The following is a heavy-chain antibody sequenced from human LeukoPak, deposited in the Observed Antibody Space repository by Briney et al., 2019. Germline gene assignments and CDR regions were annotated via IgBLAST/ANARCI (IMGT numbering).Heavy chain of an antibody. D-gene: IGHD7-27*01. V-gene: IGHV3-30*02. J-gene: IGHJ3*02. CDR2: IRYDGSNK. Sequence: GGSLRLSCAASGFTFSSYGMHWVRQAPGKGLEWVAFIRYDGSNKYYADSVKGRFTISRDNSKNTLYLQMNSLRAEDTAVYYCAKLSQLTGVPDAFDIWGQGTMVTVSS. CDR3: AKLSQLTGVPDAFDI. CDR1: GFTFSSYG.